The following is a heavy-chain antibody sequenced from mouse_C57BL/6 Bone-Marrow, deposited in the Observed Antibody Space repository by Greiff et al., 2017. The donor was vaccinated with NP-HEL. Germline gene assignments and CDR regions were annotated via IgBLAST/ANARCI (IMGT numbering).Heavy chain of an antibody. CDR1: GFTFSSYG. D-gene: IGHD1-1*01. V-gene: IGHV5-6*01. J-gene: IGHJ2*01. Sequence: EVQLVESGGDLVKPGGSLKLSCAASGFTFSSYGMSWVRQTPDKRLEWVATISSGGSYTYSPDSVKGRFTISRDNAKNTLYLQMSSLKSEDTAMYYCARPYYYGSSYLFDYWGQGTTLTVSS. CDR3: ARPYYYGSSYLFDY. CDR2: ISSGGSYT.